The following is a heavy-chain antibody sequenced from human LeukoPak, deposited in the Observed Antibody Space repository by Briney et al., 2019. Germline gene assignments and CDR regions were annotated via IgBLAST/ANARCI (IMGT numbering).Heavy chain of an antibody. CDR1: GGSISSFY. J-gene: IGHJ6*03. CDR3: ARGPFRAKWGIAVAAVRYMDV. V-gene: IGHV4-59*12. CDR2: IYFSGST. Sequence: SETLSLTCTVSGGSISSFYWSWFYWSWIRQPPGKGLEWIGYIYFSGSTNYNPSLKSRVTISVDTSKNQFSLKLSSVTAADTAVYYCARGPFRAKWGIAVAAVRYMDVWGKGTTVTVSS. D-gene: IGHD6-19*01.